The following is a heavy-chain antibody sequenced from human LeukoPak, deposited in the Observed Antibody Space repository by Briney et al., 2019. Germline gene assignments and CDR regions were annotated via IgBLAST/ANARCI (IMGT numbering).Heavy chain of an antibody. CDR3: ARDIAAGAFDI. D-gene: IGHD6-13*01. Sequence: GGSLRLSCAASGFTFSSYSMNWVRQAPGKGLEWVSSISSSSSYIYYADSVKGQFTISRDNAKNSLYLQMNSLRAEDTAVYYCARDIAAGAFDIWGQGTMVTVSS. CDR2: ISSSSSYI. CDR1: GFTFSSYS. J-gene: IGHJ3*02. V-gene: IGHV3-21*01.